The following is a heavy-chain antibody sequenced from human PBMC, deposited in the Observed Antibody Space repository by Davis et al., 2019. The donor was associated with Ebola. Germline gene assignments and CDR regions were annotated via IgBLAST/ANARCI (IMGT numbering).Heavy chain of an antibody. D-gene: IGHD3-9*01. J-gene: IGHJ6*02. CDR2: IYNGGRT. CDR1: GFTVSSNY. V-gene: IGHV3-53*05. CDR3: ARGSTVLRYFDWLSDYYGMDV. Sequence: GGSLRLSCAASGFTVSSNYMTWVRQAPGKGLEWVSVIYNGGRTFYADSLKGRFTISRDNSKNTLYLQMNSLRAEDTAVYYCARGSTVLRYFDWLSDYYGMDVWGQGTTVTVSS.